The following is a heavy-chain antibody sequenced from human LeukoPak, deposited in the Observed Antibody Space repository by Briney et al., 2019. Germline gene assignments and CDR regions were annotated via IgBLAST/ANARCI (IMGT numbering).Heavy chain of an antibody. D-gene: IGHD3-3*01. Sequence: ASVKVSCKASGYTFTSYGISRVRQAPGQGLEWMGCISAYNGNTNYAQKLQGRVTMTTDTSTSTAYMELRSLRSDDTAVYYCARGRRAGYDFWSGIPDYWGQGTLVTVSS. CDR1: GYTFTSYG. V-gene: IGHV1-18*01. CDR3: ARGRRAGYDFWSGIPDY. CDR2: ISAYNGNT. J-gene: IGHJ4*02.